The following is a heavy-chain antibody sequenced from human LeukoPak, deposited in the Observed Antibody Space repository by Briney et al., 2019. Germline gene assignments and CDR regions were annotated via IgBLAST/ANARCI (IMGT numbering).Heavy chain of an antibody. J-gene: IGHJ4*02. CDR2: VSYSGST. CDR1: GGSISSYY. Sequence: SETLSLTCTVSGGSISSYYWSWDRQPPGKGLEWIGYVSYSGSTDYNPSLKSRVIISIDTSKNQFSLRLSSVTAADTAVYYCARENDRYGRIDYWGQGTQVTVSS. V-gene: IGHV4-59*01. D-gene: IGHD5-18*01. CDR3: ARENDRYGRIDY.